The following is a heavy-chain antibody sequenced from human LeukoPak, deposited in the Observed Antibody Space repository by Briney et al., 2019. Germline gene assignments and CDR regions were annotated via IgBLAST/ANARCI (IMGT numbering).Heavy chain of an antibody. CDR2: IKEDGSEK. D-gene: IGHD6-13*01. V-gene: IGHV3-7*01. Sequence: GGSLRLSCAASGFTFSNYWMTWVRQAPGKGLEWVTNIKEDGSEKYYVDSVKGRFTISRDNARNSLYLQMNSLRAEDTAVYYCASGRQLGYWGQGTLVTVSS. J-gene: IGHJ4*02. CDR1: GFTFSNYW. CDR3: ASGRQLGY.